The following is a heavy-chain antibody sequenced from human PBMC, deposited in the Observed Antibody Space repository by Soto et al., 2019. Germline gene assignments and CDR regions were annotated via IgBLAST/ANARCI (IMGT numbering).Heavy chain of an antibody. D-gene: IGHD3-3*01. CDR3: ANSFFSLPYDFWSGKYYMDV. Sequence: GGSLRLSCAASGFTFSSYAMSWVRQAPGKGLEWVSAISGSGGSTYYADSVKGRFTISRDNSKNTLYLQMNSLRAEDTAVYYCANSFFSLPYDFWSGKYYMDVWGKGTTVTVSS. CDR1: GFTFSSYA. CDR2: ISGSGGST. V-gene: IGHV3-23*01. J-gene: IGHJ6*03.